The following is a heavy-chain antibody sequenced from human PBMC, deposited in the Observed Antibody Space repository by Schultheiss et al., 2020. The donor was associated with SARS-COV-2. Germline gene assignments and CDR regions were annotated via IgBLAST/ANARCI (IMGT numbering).Heavy chain of an antibody. Sequence: SGPTLVKPTQTLTLTCTFSGFSLSTSGVGVGWIRQPPGKALEWLAHIFSNDEKSYSTSLKTRLTISKDTSKSQVVLTMTNMDPVDTATYYCARIRNGSYSYWGQGTLVTVSS. CDR3: ARIRNGSYSY. J-gene: IGHJ4*02. CDR2: IFSNDEK. D-gene: IGHD1-26*01. CDR1: GFSLSTSGVG. V-gene: IGHV2-26*01.